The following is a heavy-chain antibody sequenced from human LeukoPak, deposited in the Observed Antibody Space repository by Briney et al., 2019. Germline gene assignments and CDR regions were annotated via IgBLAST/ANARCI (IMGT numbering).Heavy chain of an antibody. CDR1: VFTFSGYW. CDR3: ARGGGYYHDY. D-gene: IGHD3-22*01. Sequence: GSLRLSCAASVFTFSGYWMHWVRQAPGKGLVWVSLISSDGSSTSYTDSVKGRFTISRDNAKNTLYLQMNSLRAEDTAVYYCARGGGYYHDYWGQGTLVAVSS. V-gene: IGHV3-74*01. CDR2: ISSDGSST. J-gene: IGHJ4*02.